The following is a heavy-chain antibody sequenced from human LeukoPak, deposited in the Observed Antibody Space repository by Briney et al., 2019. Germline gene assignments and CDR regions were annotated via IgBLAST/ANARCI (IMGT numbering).Heavy chain of an antibody. Sequence: SETLSLTCTVSGGSISSYHWSWIRQPPGKGLEWIGYIYYSGSTNYNPSLKSRVTISVDTSKNQFSLKLSSVTAADTAVYYCARDGGYSNPYYYYYYYMDFWGKGTTVTVSS. CDR2: IYYSGST. V-gene: IGHV4-59*12. CDR1: GGSISSYH. CDR3: ARDGGYSNPYYYYYYYMDF. J-gene: IGHJ6*03. D-gene: IGHD4-11*01.